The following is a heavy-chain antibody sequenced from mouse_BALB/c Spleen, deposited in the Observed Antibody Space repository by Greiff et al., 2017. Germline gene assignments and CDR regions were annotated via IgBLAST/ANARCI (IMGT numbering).Heavy chain of an antibody. J-gene: IGHJ2*01. CDR1: GYTFTDYE. CDR3: TRYGNYAFDY. Sequence: QVQLKESGAELVRPGASVTLSCKASGYTFTDYEMHWVKQTPVHGLEWIGAIDPETGGTAYNQKFKGKATLTADKSSSTAYMELRSLTSEDSAVYYCTRYGNYAFDYWGQGTTLTVSS. CDR2: IDPETGGT. V-gene: IGHV1-15*01. D-gene: IGHD2-1*01.